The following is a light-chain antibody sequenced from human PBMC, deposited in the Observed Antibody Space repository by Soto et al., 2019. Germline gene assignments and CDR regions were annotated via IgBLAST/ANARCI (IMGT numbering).Light chain of an antibody. CDR3: SSYSSRSTLLV. Sequence: QSALTQPASVSGSPGQSITISCTGTSSDVGGYNYVSWYQQYPGKAPKLMIYEVSNRPSGISARFSGSKSGNTASLTISGLQTEDEADYYCSSYSSRSTLLVFGGGTKLTVL. V-gene: IGLV2-14*01. CDR1: SSDVGGYNY. J-gene: IGLJ2*01. CDR2: EVS.